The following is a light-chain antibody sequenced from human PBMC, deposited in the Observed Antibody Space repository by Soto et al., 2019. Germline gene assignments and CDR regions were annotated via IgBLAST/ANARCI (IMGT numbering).Light chain of an antibody. Sequence: QSALTQPASGSGSPGQTITISCTGTSSNVGGNNYVSWFQQHPGNAPNLMIYEVSNRTPGVSNRYSGSKSSNTASVTISGLQAEDESDYVCSSYTTSDTLVFGGGTKLTVL. CDR2: EVS. CDR1: SSNVGGNNY. CDR3: SSYTTSDTLV. V-gene: IGLV2-14*01. J-gene: IGLJ2*01.